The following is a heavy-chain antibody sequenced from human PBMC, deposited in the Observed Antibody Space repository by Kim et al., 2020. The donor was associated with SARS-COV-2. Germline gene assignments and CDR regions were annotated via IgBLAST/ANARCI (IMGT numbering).Heavy chain of an antibody. CDR3: ARGGSGDAFDI. CDR1: GFTFSSYS. V-gene: IGHV3-21*01. Sequence: GGSLRLSCAASGFTFSSYSMNWVRQAPGKGLEWVSSISSSSSYIYYADSVKGRFTISRDNAKNSLYLQMNSLRAEDTAVYYCARGGSGDAFDIWGQGTMVTVSS. J-gene: IGHJ3*02. CDR2: ISSSSSYI. D-gene: IGHD6-19*01.